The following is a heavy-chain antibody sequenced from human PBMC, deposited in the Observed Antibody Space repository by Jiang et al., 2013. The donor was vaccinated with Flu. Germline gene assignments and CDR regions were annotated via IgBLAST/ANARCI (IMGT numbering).Heavy chain of an antibody. D-gene: IGHD3-10*01. J-gene: IGHJ6*03. CDR2: TYYRSKWYN. Sequence: QTLSLTCAISGDSVSSNSAAWNWIRQSPSRGLEWLGRTYYRSKWYNDYAVSVKSRITINPDTSKNQFSLQLNSVTPEDTAMYYCARSVPTKSHVYYYYMDVWGKGTTVTVSS. CDR3: ARSVPTKSHVYYYYMDV. CDR1: GDSVSSNSAA. V-gene: IGHV6-1*01.